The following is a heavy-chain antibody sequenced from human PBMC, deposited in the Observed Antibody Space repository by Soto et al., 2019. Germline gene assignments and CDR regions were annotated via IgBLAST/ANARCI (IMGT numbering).Heavy chain of an antibody. Sequence: GGSLRLSCAASGFTFSGYGMNWVRQAPGKGLEWVAAIWSDGSHQYYADSVKGRFTISRDNSKNTLYLQLDSLRAEDTALYYCAAGASRLATGRRDNWFDPWGQGTLVTVSS. V-gene: IGHV3-33*01. CDR3: AAGASRLATGRRDNWFDP. D-gene: IGHD6-13*01. CDR1: GFTFSGYG. CDR2: IWSDGSHQ. J-gene: IGHJ5*02.